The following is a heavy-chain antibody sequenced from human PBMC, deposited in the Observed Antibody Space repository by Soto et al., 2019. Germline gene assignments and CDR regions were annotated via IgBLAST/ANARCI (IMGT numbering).Heavy chain of an antibody. V-gene: IGHV1-46*01. Sequence: ASVKVSCKPSGYSFSNFYVHWVRQAPGQGLEWMGIIDPSSGTTSYTQKFQERVTMTRDTSMSTVYMELSRLRSEDTAVYYSYGMDAWGQGTTVTVSS. J-gene: IGHJ6*02. CDR3: YGMDA. CDR2: IDPSSGTT. CDR1: GYSFSNFY.